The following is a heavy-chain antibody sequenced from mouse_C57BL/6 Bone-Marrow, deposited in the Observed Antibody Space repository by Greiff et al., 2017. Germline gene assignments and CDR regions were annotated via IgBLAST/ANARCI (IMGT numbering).Heavy chain of an antibody. J-gene: IGHJ3*01. CDR2: ISYSGST. V-gene: IGHV3-1*01. D-gene: IGHD2-5*01. Sequence: EVQLQESGPGMVKPSPSLSLTCTVTGYSITSGYDWHWIRHFPGNKLEWMGYISYSGSTNYNPSLKSRISITHDTSKNHFFLKLNSVTTEDTATYYCARSYSNLAWFADWGQGTLVTVSA. CDR3: ARSYSNLAWFAD. CDR1: GYSITSGYD.